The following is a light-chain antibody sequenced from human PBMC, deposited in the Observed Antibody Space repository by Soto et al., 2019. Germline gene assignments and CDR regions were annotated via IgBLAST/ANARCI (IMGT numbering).Light chain of an antibody. CDR1: QSVLYSSNNKNY. CDR2: WAS. V-gene: IGKV4-1*01. CDR3: QQYYSTPIT. Sequence: DIVMTQSPDSLAVSLGERATINCKSSQSVLYSSNNKNYLAWYQQKPGQPPKLLIYWASTRESGVPDRFSGSGSGTDFTLTSSSLQAEDAAVYYCQQYYSTPITFGQGTRLEIK. J-gene: IGKJ5*01.